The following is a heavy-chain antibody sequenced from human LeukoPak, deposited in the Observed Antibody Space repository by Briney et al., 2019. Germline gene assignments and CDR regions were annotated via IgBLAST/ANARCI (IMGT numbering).Heavy chain of an antibody. Sequence: SETLSLTCTVSGGSISSYYWSWIRQPPGKGLEWIGYIYYSGSTNYNPSLKSRVTISVDTSKNQFSLKLSSVTAADTAVYYCARNYDSEYYFDYWGQGTLVTVS. CDR2: IYYSGST. D-gene: IGHD3-22*01. J-gene: IGHJ4*02. V-gene: IGHV4-59*08. CDR3: ARNYDSEYYFDY. CDR1: GGSISSYY.